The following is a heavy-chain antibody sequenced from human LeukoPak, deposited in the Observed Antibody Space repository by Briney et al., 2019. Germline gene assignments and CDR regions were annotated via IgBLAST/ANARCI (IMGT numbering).Heavy chain of an antibody. CDR3: ARVPDFIARPCDS. V-gene: IGHV4-34*01. D-gene: IGHD2-21*01. J-gene: IGHJ4*02. CDR1: GGSFSGNY. Sequence: SETLSLTCAVYGGSFSGNYWSLIRQTPGRGLEWIGESSPTGDITGYNPSLKGRATISVDSSKNQFSLKLTSVTAADTGVYYCARVPDFIARPCDSWGPGTLVTVSS. CDR2: SSPTGDIT.